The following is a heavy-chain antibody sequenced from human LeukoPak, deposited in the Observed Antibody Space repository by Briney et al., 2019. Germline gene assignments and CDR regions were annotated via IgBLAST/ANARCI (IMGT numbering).Heavy chain of an antibody. CDR3: ARGDYYGSGSYVIAFDI. CDR1: DGSISSYY. V-gene: IGHV4-59*01. CDR2: IYYSGST. Sequence: SETLSLTCTVSDGSISSYYWSWIRQPPGKGLEWIGYIYYSGSTNYNPSLKSRVTISVDTSKNQFSLKLSSVTAADTAVYYCARGDYYGSGSYVIAFDIWGQGTMVTVSS. D-gene: IGHD3-10*01. J-gene: IGHJ3*02.